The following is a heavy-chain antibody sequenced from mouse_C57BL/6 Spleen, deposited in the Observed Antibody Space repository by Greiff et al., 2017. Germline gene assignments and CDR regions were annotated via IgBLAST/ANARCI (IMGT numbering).Heavy chain of an antibody. CDR1: GFTFSSYA. Sequence: EVMLVESGGGLVKPGGSLKLSCAASGFTFSSYAMSWVRQTPEKRLEWVATISDGGSYTYYPDNVKGRFTISRDNAKNNLYLQMSHLKSEDTAMYYCAGRGDAMDYWGQGTSVTVSS. J-gene: IGHJ4*01. CDR2: ISDGGSYT. V-gene: IGHV5-4*03. CDR3: AGRGDAMDY.